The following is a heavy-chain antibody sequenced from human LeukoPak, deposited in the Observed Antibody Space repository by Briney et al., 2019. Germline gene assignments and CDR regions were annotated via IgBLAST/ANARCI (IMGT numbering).Heavy chain of an antibody. J-gene: IGHJ6*02. CDR1: GFTFSNAW. V-gene: IGHV3-11*04. Sequence: GGSLRLSCAASGFTFSNAWMSWVRQAPGKGLEWVSYISSSGSTIYYADSVKGRFTISRDNAKNSLYLQMNSLRAEDTAVYYCARDRPKHNGMDVWGQGTTVTVSS. CDR3: ARDRPKHNGMDV. CDR2: ISSSGSTI.